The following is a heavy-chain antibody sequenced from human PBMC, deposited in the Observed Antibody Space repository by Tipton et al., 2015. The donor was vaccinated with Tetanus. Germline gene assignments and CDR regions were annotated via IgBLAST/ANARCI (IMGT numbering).Heavy chain of an antibody. V-gene: IGHV3-21*01. Sequence: SLRLSCVASGFTFSTYTMNWVRQAPGKGLEWVSSISLSSTYIDYVDSVKGRFTISRDNAKKLLFLQMNSPRAEDTAVYYCARQDKRFVVDYDGMDVWGQGTTVTVSS. CDR3: ARQDKRFVVDYDGMDV. CDR1: GFTFSTYT. D-gene: IGHD3-3*01. J-gene: IGHJ6*02. CDR2: ISLSSTYI.